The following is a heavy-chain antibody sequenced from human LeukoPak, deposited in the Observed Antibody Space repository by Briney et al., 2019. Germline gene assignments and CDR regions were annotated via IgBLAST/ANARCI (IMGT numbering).Heavy chain of an antibody. CDR3: ARAGEWLVHLGNWFDP. Sequence: WASVKVSCKASGYTFTSYAMNWVRQAPGQGLEWMGWINTNTGNPTYAQGFTGRFVFSLDTSVSTAYLQISSLKAEDTAVYYCARAGEWLVHLGNWFDPWGQGTLVTVSS. V-gene: IGHV7-4-1*02. D-gene: IGHD6-19*01. CDR2: INTNTGNP. J-gene: IGHJ5*02. CDR1: GYTFTSYA.